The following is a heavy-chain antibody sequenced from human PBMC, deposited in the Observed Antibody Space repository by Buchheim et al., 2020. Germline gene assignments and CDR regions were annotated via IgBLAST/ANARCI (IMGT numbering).Heavy chain of an antibody. J-gene: IGHJ4*02. CDR1: GGSFSGYY. V-gene: IGHV4-34*01. Sequence: QVQLQQWGAGLLKPSETLSLTCAVYGGSFSGYYWSWIRQPPGKGLEWIGEINHSGSNNYNPSLKSRVTISVDTSKNQFSLNLSSVTAADTAVYYCARGAVVVIAARGFDYWGQGTL. CDR2: INHSGSN. CDR3: ARGAVVVIAARGFDY. D-gene: IGHD2-15*01.